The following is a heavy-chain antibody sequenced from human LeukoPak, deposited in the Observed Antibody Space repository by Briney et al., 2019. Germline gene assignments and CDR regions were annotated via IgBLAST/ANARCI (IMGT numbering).Heavy chain of an antibody. CDR1: GFTFSSYA. V-gene: IGHV3-30-3*01. J-gene: IGHJ4*02. CDR2: ISYDGSNK. D-gene: IGHD3-9*01. CDR3: AKDSEYYDILTGYYRGYYFDY. Sequence: PGGSLRLSCAASGFTFSSYAMRWVRQAPGKGLEWVAVISYDGSNKYYADSVKGRFTISGDNSKNTLYLQMNSLRAEDTAVYYCAKDSEYYDILTGYYRGYYFDYWGQGTLVTVSS.